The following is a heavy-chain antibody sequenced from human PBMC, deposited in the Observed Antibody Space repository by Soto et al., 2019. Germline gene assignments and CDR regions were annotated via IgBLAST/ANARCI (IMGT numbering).Heavy chain of an antibody. V-gene: IGHV1-2*04. CDR1: GYTFTGYY. J-gene: IGHJ5*02. D-gene: IGHD3-9*01. Sequence: GASVKVSCKASGYTFTGYYMHWVRQAPGQGLEWMGWINPNSGGTNYAQKFQGWVTMTRDTSISTAYMELSRLRSDDTAVYYCARERGNKEVELRYFDWLLANWFDPWGQGTLVTVSS. CDR3: ARERGNKEVELRYFDWLLANWFDP. CDR2: INPNSGGT.